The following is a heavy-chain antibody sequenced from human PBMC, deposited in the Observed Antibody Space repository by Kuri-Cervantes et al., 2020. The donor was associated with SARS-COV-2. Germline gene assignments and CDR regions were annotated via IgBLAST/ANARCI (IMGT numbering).Heavy chain of an antibody. V-gene: IGHV3-23*01. J-gene: IGHJ3*02. Sequence: GESLKISCAASGFTFSSYAMSWVRQAPGKGLEWVSAISGSGGSTYYADSVKGRFTISRDNSKNTLYLQMNSLRAEDTAVYYCARGPQLLSPEAFDIWGQGTMVTVSS. D-gene: IGHD2-2*01. CDR3: ARGPQLLSPEAFDI. CDR1: GFTFSSYA. CDR2: ISGSGGST.